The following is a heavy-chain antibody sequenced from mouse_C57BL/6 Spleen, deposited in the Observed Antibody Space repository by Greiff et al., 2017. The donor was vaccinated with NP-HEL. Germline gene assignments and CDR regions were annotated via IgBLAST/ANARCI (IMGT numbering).Heavy chain of an antibody. D-gene: IGHD2-14*01. V-gene: IGHV1-4*01. CDR3: AINYRDYYAMDY. J-gene: IGHJ4*01. Sequence: QVQLQQSGAELARPGASVKMSCKASGYTFTSYTMHWAKQRPGQGLEWIGYINPSSGYTKYNQKFKDKATLTADKSSSTAYMQLSSLTSEDSAVYYCAINYRDYYAMDYWGQGTSVTVSS. CDR2: INPSSGYT. CDR1: GYTFTSYT.